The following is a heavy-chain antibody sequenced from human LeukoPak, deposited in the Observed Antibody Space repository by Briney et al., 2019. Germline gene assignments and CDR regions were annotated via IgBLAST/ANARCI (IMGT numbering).Heavy chain of an antibody. D-gene: IGHD1-14*01. CDR3: ATTTHFDY. Sequence: GGSLRLSCAVSGFTFSSYWMSWVRQAPGKGLECVANINEDGSEIYYVDSVKGRFSISRDNAKNSLYLQMNSLRAEDTAVHYCATTTHFDYWGQGILVTVSS. CDR1: GFTFSSYW. V-gene: IGHV3-7*01. CDR2: INEDGSEI. J-gene: IGHJ4*02.